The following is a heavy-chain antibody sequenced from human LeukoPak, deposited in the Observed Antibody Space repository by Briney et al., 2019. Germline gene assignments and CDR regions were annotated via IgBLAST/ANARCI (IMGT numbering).Heavy chain of an antibody. CDR3: ARVGQQLGY. J-gene: IGHJ4*02. D-gene: IGHD6-13*01. V-gene: IGHV1-18*01. CDR2: ISAYNGNT. CDR1: GNTFTSYD. Sequence: GASVEVSCKASGNTFTSYDISWVRQAPGKGLEWMGWISAYNGNTNYAQKLQGRVTMTTDTSTSTRYMELRSLRSDDTAVYYCARVGQQLGYWGQGTLVTVSS.